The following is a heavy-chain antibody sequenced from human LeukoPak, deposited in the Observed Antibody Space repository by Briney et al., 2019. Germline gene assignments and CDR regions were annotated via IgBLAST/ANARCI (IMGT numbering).Heavy chain of an antibody. V-gene: IGHV3-23*01. CDR3: AKDWGYCSGGRCYSGWFDP. J-gene: IGHJ5*02. Sequence: SGGSLRLSCAASGFTFSSYAMSWVRQAPGKGLEWVSGISASGGSTYYADSVKGRFTISRDSSKNSLYLQMNSLRAEDTAVYYCAKDWGYCSGGRCYSGWFDPWGQGTLVTVSS. CDR1: GFTFSSYA. CDR2: ISASGGST. D-gene: IGHD2-15*01.